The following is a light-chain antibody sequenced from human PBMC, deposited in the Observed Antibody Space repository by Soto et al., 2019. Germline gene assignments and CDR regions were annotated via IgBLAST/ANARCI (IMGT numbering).Light chain of an antibody. J-gene: IGKJ1*01. V-gene: IGKV1-39*01. CDR2: AAS. CDR1: QSISSY. Sequence: IQLTQSPSSLSASVGDRVTITCRASQSISSYLNWYQQKPGKAPKLLIYAASSLQSGVPARFSGSGSGTEFTLTISSLQSEDFALYYRQQHDNLPRTFGQGTKVDIK. CDR3: QQHDNLPRT.